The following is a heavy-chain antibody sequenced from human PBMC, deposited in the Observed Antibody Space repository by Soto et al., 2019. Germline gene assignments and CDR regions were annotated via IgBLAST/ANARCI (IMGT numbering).Heavy chain of an antibody. CDR3: ARDPTIYSGKFDYGLDV. D-gene: IGHD4-4*01. CDR2: IGHRGRTI. CDR1: GFTFSNYE. V-gene: IGHV3-48*03. J-gene: IGHJ6*02. Sequence: GGSLRLSCAASGFTFSNYEMNWVRQAPGKGLEWVSYIGHRGRTIYYADSVKGRFTISRDNAKNSLYLQLNSLRAEDTAVYYCARDPTIYSGKFDYGLDVWGQGTTVT.